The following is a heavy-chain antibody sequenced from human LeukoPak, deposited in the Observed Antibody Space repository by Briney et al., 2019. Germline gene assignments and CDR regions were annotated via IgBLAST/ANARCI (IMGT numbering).Heavy chain of an antibody. V-gene: IGHV3-7*01. J-gene: IGHJ1*01. Sequence: GGSLRLSCAASGFTFSSYWMSWVRQAPGEGREWVANIKQDGSEKYYVDSVKGRFTISRDNAKNSRYLQMSSLRADDTAVYYCARDRLLYYYYSRPAGHFQHWGQGTLVTV. CDR2: IKQDGSEK. CDR1: GFTFSSYW. D-gene: IGHD3-22*01. CDR3: ARDRLLYYYYSRPAGHFQH.